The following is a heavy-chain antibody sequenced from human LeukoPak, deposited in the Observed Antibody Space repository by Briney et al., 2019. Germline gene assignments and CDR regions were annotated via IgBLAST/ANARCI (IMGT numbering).Heavy chain of an antibody. CDR1: TFSFSNYE. CDR2: ISPTGYTI. D-gene: IGHD3-10*01. Sequence: GGSLRLSCAASTFSFSNYEMNWVRQAPGQGLEWVSYISPTGYTIYYADSVKGRFIISRDSAKNSLYLQMSSLRAEDTAVYYCARVGYHGSGSFDYWGQGTLVTVSS. J-gene: IGHJ4*02. V-gene: IGHV3-48*03. CDR3: ARVGYHGSGSFDY.